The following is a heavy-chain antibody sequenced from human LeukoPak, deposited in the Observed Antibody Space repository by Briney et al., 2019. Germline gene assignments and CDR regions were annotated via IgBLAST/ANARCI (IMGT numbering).Heavy chain of an antibody. CDR2: IYYSGST. CDR3: ARGPVGGATYYDGDAFDI. D-gene: IGHD1-26*01. V-gene: IGHV4-59*01. Sequence: SETLSLTCTVSGGSMSSYYWSWIRQSPGKGLEWVGYIYYSGSTNYNPSPKSRVTISVDTSKNQFSLKLSSVTAVDTAVYYCARGPVGGATYYDGDAFDIWGQGTMVTVSS. CDR1: GGSMSSYY. J-gene: IGHJ3*02.